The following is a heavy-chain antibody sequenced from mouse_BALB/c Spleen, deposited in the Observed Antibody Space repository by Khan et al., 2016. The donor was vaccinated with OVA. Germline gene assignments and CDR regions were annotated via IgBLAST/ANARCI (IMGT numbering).Heavy chain of an antibody. CDR2: INPHIGET. V-gene: IGHV1-20*02. J-gene: IGHJ2*01. D-gene: IGHD1-1*01. CDR1: GYSFTGYF. Sequence: EVQLQQSGPELVKPGASVKISCKASGYSFTGYFMNWVMQSHGKSLEWIGRINPHIGETFYNQKFKGKATLTVDESSSTAYMELRRLASEDSAVYDCARSYGSDFDYWGQGTTLTVSS. CDR3: ARSYGSDFDY.